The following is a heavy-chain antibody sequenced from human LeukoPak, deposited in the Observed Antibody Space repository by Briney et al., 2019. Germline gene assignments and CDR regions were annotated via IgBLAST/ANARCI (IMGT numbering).Heavy chain of an antibody. CDR3: AREGVSSWYSFDY. J-gene: IGHJ4*02. CDR2: IYTSGST. D-gene: IGHD6-13*01. Sequence: SETLSLTCTVSGGSISSGSYYWSWIRQPAGKGLEWIGRIYTSGSTNYNPSLKSRVTISVDTSKNQFSLKLSSVTAADTAVYYCAREGVSSWYSFDYWGQGTLVTVSS. CDR1: GGSISSGSYY. V-gene: IGHV4-61*02.